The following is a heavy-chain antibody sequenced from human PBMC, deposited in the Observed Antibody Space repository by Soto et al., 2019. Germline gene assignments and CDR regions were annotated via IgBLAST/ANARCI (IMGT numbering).Heavy chain of an antibody. V-gene: IGHV5-51*01. D-gene: IGHD6-13*01. CDR2: IYPGDSDT. Sequence: GESLKISCKGSGYSFTSYWIGWVRQMPGKGLEWMGIIYPGDSDTRYSPSFQGQVTISADKSISPAYLQWSSLKASDTAMYYCARVLAAARDLAAFDIWGQGTMVTVSS. CDR1: GYSFTSYW. J-gene: IGHJ3*02. CDR3: ARVLAAARDLAAFDI.